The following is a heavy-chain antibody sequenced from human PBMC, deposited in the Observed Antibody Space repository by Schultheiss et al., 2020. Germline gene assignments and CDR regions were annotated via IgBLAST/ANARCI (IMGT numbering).Heavy chain of an antibody. V-gene: IGHV3-NL1*01. CDR1: GFPFRSYD. CDR3: AKDGRPGTTYHFDY. D-gene: IGHD1-7*01. J-gene: IGHJ4*02. Sequence: GGSLRLSCAASGFPFRSYDIHWVRQAPGKGLEWVAVIYSCGSTYYADSVKGRFTISRDNAKNSLYLQMNSLRAEDTALYYCAKDGRPGTTYHFDYWGQGTLVTVSS. CDR2: IYSCGST.